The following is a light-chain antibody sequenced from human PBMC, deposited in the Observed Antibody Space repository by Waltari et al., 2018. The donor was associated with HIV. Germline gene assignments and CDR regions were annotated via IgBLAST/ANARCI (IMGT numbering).Light chain of an antibody. J-gene: IGLJ2*01. CDR3: SSYTTFNTVI. CDR1: GAEIGAYNY. CDR2: EVT. V-gene: IGLV2-14*01. Sequence: QSALTQPASVSGSPGQSITISCAGTGAEIGAYNYVAWYQKLPDRVPKPIIYEVTSRPSGISDRFSASKSGNAASLTISGLQAEDEGDYYCSSYTTFNTVIFGGGTKLTVL.